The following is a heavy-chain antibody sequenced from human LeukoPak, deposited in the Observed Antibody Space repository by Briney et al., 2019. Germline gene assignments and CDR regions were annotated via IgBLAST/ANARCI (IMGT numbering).Heavy chain of an antibody. D-gene: IGHD3-10*01. CDR3: ARDRMYGSGSYAFDY. CDR2: IYYSGST. J-gene: IGHJ4*02. CDR1: GGSIRSYY. Sequence: SETLSLTCTVSGGSIRSYYWSWIRQPPGKGLECIGYIYYSGSTNYNPSLKSRVTISVDTSKNQFSLKLSSVTAADTAVYYCARDRMYGSGSYAFDYWGQGTLVTVSS. V-gene: IGHV4-59*01.